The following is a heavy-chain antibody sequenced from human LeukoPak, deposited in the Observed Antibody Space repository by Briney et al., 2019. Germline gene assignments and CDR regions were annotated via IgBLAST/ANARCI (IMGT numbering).Heavy chain of an antibody. J-gene: IGHJ3*02. V-gene: IGHV3-21*01. D-gene: IGHD3-9*01. CDR3: ARAQVLRYFDWLSDAFDI. Sequence: GGSLRLSCAASGFTFSSYSMNWVRQAPGKGLEWVSPISSSSSYIYYADSVKGRFTISRDNAKNSLYLQMNSLRAEDTAVYYCARAQVLRYFDWLSDAFDIWGQGTMVTVSS. CDR2: ISSSSSYI. CDR1: GFTFSSYS.